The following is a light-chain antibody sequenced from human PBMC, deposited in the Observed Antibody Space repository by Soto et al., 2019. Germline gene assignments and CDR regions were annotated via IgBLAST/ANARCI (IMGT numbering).Light chain of an antibody. V-gene: IGKV4-1*01. CDR3: QQYLSTPPT. CDR1: QSVLYSSNNMNY. J-gene: IGKJ2*01. CDR2: WAS. Sequence: DIVMTQSPDSLAVSLGERATINCKSTQSVLYSSNNMNYLAWYQQKPGQPPKLLIYWASTRGSGVPDRFSGSGSGTDFTITISSLQAEDVAVYYGQQYLSTPPTFGQGTNLEIK.